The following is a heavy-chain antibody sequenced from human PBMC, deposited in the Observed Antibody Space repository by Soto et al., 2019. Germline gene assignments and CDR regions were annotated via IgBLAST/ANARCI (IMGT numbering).Heavy chain of an antibody. Sequence: EVQLVESGGGLVKPGGSLRLSCAGSGFTFSSYSINWVRQAPGQGLEWVSSISSSSSAIYYAASLKGRRTVSRDNAKKSVFLVMHSLRAADSAVYYCARWMGTAMLTLAFDSWGQGTLVTVSS. V-gene: IGHV3-21*01. J-gene: IGHJ4*02. D-gene: IGHD5-18*01. CDR1: GFTFSSYS. CDR2: ISSSSSAI. CDR3: ARWMGTAMLTLAFDS.